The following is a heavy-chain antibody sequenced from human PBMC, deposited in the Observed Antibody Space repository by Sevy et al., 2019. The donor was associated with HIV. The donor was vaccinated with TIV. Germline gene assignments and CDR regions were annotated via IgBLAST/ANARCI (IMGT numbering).Heavy chain of an antibody. Sequence: ASVKVSCKASGYTFTGYYMHWVRQAPGQGLVWMGWINPNSGGTNYAQKFQGRVTMTRDTSISTAYMELSRLRSDDTAVYYCAREGGCSSTSCPHYYYYYGMDVWGQGTTVTVSS. D-gene: IGHD2-2*01. J-gene: IGHJ6*02. V-gene: IGHV1-2*02. CDR3: AREGGCSSTSCPHYYYYYGMDV. CDR1: GYTFTGYY. CDR2: INPNSGGT.